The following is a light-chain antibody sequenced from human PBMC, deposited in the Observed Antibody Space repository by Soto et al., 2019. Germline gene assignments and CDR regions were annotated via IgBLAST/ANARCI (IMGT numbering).Light chain of an antibody. V-gene: IGLV2-23*03. CDR3: SSYASSGTF. J-gene: IGLJ2*01. Sequence: QSALTQPASVSGSPGQSITISCTGTSSDVGSYNLVSWYQQHPGKAPKLLIYEGSKRPSGVSNRFSGSKSGNTASLTISGLQAEDEADYHCSSYASSGTFFGGGTKVPV. CDR1: SSDVGSYNL. CDR2: EGS.